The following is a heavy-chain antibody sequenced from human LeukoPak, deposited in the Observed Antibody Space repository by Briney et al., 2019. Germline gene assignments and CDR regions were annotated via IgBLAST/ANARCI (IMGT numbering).Heavy chain of an antibody. V-gene: IGHV3-23*01. CDR2: ISDGGSDT. CDR3: AKALYGDYGRFDY. J-gene: IGHJ4*02. Sequence: GTSLRLSCAASGFTFSTYAMSWVRQAPGKGLDWVSTISDGGSDTHYADSVKGRFTISRDNSKNTLYLQMNSLRAEDTAVYYCAKALYGDYGRFDYWGQGTLVTVSS. D-gene: IGHD4-17*01. CDR1: GFTFSTYA.